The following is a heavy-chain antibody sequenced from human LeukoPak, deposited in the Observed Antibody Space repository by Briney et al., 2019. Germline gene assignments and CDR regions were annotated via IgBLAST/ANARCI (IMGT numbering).Heavy chain of an antibody. D-gene: IGHD3-9*01. V-gene: IGHV1-2*02. CDR3: ARGQFDLIDY. CDR2: INPNSGGT. Sequence: EASVKVSCKASGYTFTGYYMHWGRQAPGQGLEWMGGINPNSGGTNYAQKFQGRVTMTRDTSISTAYMELSRLRSDDTAVYYCARGQFDLIDYWGQGTLVTVSS. CDR1: GYTFTGYY. J-gene: IGHJ4*02.